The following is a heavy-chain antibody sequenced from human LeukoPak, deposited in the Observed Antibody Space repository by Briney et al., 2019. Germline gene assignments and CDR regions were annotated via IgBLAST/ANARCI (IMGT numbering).Heavy chain of an antibody. CDR2: IYYSGST. CDR1: GGSISSYY. V-gene: IGHV4-59*08. J-gene: IGHJ4*02. CDR3: ARQRGRWDSFDY. D-gene: IGHD1-26*01. Sequence: PSETLSLTCTVSGGSISSYYWSWIRQPPAKGLEWIGYIYYSGSTNYKPSLKSRVTITIDTSKNQFSLKLSSVTAADTAVYYCARQRGRWDSFDYWGQGTLVTVSS.